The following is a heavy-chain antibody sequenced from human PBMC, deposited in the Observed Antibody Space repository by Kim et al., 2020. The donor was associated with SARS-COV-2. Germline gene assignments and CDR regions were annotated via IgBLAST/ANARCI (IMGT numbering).Heavy chain of an antibody. Sequence: GGSLRLSCAASGFTFSSYSMNWVRQAPGKGLEWVSSISSSSSYIYYADSVKGRFTISRDNAKNSLYLQMNSLRAEDTAVYYCARVRYYGSGSPGGMDVWGQGTTVTVSS. V-gene: IGHV3-21*01. D-gene: IGHD3-10*01. CDR1: GFTFSSYS. CDR3: ARVRYYGSGSPGGMDV. J-gene: IGHJ6*02. CDR2: ISSSSSYI.